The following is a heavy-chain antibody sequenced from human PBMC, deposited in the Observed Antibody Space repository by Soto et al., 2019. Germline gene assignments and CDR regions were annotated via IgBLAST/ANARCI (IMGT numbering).Heavy chain of an antibody. V-gene: IGHV3-30*18. CDR2: ISYDGGIK. J-gene: IGHJ4*02. Sequence: PGGSLRLSCAASGFTFTSYGMHWVRQAPGTGLEWVAVISYDGGIKHYADSVKGRFTISRDNSKNTVLLQMNSLRAEDTAVYYCAKPRDVDTAYYFDYWGQGTLVTVSS. D-gene: IGHD5-18*01. CDR3: AKPRDVDTAYYFDY. CDR1: GFTFTSYG.